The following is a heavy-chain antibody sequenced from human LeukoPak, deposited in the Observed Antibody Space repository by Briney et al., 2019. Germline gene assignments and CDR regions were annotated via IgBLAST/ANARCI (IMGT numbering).Heavy chain of an antibody. Sequence: GGSLRLYCAASGFTFSSYAMSWVRKAPGKGLEWVSAFSGSCSSTYDADSVKGRFTISRDNSKNTLYLQMNSLRAEDTAVYYCAKPRENSSGVGRYFDYWGQGTLVTVSS. CDR3: AKPRENSSGVGRYFDY. D-gene: IGHD6-19*01. CDR2: FSGSCSST. CDR1: GFTFSSYA. V-gene: IGHV3-23*01. J-gene: IGHJ4*02.